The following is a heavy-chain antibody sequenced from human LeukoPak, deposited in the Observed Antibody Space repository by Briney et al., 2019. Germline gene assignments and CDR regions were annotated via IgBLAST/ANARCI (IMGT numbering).Heavy chain of an antibody. CDR3: AKGRALEVVAAFNY. D-gene: IGHD2-15*01. J-gene: IGHJ4*02. CDR1: GFTSSSYA. V-gene: IGHV3-23*01. CDR2: ISGSGVNT. Sequence: GGSLRLSCAASGFTSSSYAMGWVRQAPGKGLEWVSAISGSGVNTYYADSVKGRFTVSRDNSKNTLYLQVNSLRADDTAVYYCAKGRALEVVAAFNYWGQGTVVTVSS.